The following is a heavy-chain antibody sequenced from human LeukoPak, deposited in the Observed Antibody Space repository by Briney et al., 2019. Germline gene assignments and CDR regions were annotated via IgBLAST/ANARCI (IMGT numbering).Heavy chain of an antibody. D-gene: IGHD3-9*01. CDR1: GFTFSSYT. Sequence: GGSLRLTCSASGFTFSSYTVHWVRQAPGKGLEFVSAITSTGGNTYYADSVTGRFTLSRDNSKNTLYLQMSSLRAEDTAVYYCVIVRGYFDSSGTDYWGQGTLVTVSS. J-gene: IGHJ4*02. CDR3: VIVRGYFDSSGTDY. V-gene: IGHV3-64D*06. CDR2: ITSTGGNT.